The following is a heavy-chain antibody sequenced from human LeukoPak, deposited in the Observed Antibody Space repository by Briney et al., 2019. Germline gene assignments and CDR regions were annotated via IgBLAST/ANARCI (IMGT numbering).Heavy chain of an antibody. D-gene: IGHD3-10*01. V-gene: IGHV1-2*02. CDR2: INPNSGGT. CDR1: GYTFSGYY. Sequence: ASVKVSCKASGYTFSGYYIHWVRQAPGQGLEWMGWINPNSGGTNYAQKFQGRVTMTRDTSISTAYMELSRLRSDDTAVYYCARDSKEGPMVRGGNFDYWGQGTLVTVSS. J-gene: IGHJ4*02. CDR3: ARDSKEGPMVRGGNFDY.